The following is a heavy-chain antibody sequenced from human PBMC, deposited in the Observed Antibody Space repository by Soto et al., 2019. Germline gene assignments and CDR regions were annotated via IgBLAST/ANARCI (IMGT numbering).Heavy chain of an antibody. D-gene: IGHD6-13*01. Sequence: DSVKISCKASGSTFTGYYMHWVRQAPGQALEWMGWINTNRDGTNYAQTFQGWVTITRDTSISTAYMELRRLKSDDTAVYYCARDHSSSWYGTDYYYGMDVCGQGTTFTVSS. CDR1: GSTFTGYY. J-gene: IGHJ6*02. CDR3: ARDHSSSWYGTDYYYGMDV. V-gene: IGHV1-2*04. CDR2: INTNRDGT.